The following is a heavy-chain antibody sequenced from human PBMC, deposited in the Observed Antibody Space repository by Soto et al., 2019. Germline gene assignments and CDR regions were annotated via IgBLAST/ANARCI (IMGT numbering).Heavy chain of an antibody. CDR1: GFTFSSYG. CDR3: AKPVVRFLEWLDYFDY. J-gene: IGHJ4*02. CDR2: ISYDGNNK. V-gene: IGHV3-30*18. Sequence: QVQLVESGGGVVQPGRSLILSCAASGFTFSSYGMHWVRQAPGKGLEWVAVISYDGNNKYYADSVKGRFTISRDNSKNTLYVQMDSLRAEDTAVYYCAKPVVRFLEWLDYFDYWGQGTLVTVSS. D-gene: IGHD3-3*01.